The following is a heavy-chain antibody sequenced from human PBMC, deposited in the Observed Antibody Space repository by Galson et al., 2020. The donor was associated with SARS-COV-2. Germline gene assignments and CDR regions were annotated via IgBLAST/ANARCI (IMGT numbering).Heavy chain of an antibody. CDR3: AKDSTDHLLSDFEY. D-gene: IGHD1-26*01. CDR2: ISCNSSSI. CDR1: GFSINGYA. Sequence: GGTLCLTCAVSGFSINGYALHWVRQAPGKGLERVSGISCNSSSISYADPAKGRFTTSRDNAKNSLYLQMNSLRADDTALYYCAKDSTDHLLSDFEYWGEGTLCTVCS. V-gene: IGHV3-9*01. J-gene: IGHJ4*02.